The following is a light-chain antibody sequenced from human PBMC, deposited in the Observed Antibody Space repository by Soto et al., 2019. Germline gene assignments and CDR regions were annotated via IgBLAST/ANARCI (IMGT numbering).Light chain of an antibody. CDR2: DAS. CDR3: QQYDSYPRT. J-gene: IGKJ1*01. V-gene: IGKV4-1*01. Sequence: DIVMTPSPDSLALSIGERATINCKCSQRGLYSPSDRGWLAWYQQKPGQAPRLLIYDASALAPGVPSRFSGSGSGTDFTLTITSLQPEDFAVYYCQQYDSYPRTFGQGTKVDI. CDR1: QRGLYSPSDRGW.